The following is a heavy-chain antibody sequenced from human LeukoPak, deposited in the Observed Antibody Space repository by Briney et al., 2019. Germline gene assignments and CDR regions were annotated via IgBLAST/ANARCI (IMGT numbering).Heavy chain of an antibody. CDR1: GFTFSSYW. J-gene: IGHJ6*02. V-gene: IGHV3-74*01. CDR2: INTDGSST. D-gene: IGHD5-12*01. CDR3: ARGAGYDSYYYGMDV. Sequence: GGSLRLSCAASGFTFSSYWMHWVRQAPGKGLVWVSRINTDGSSTSYADSVKGRFTISRDNAKNTLYLQMNSLRAEDTAVYYCARGAGYDSYYYGMDVWGQGTTVTVSS.